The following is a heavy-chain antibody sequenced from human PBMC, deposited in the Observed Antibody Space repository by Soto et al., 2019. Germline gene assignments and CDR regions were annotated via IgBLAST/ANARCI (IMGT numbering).Heavy chain of an antibody. CDR3: ARPKPWANCKNV. J-gene: IGHJ6*03. V-gene: IGHV5-51*01. D-gene: IGHD1-1*01. CDR1: GYSSTSFF. CDR2: IYPGDSES. Sequence: GESLKISCKASGYSSTSFFIGWVRQMPVKGPEWMGLIYPGDSESRYSPAFQGQVTMSVDKSVDTAYLQWSSLKASYTAIYYCARPKPWANCKNVCHKGHTVTVSS.